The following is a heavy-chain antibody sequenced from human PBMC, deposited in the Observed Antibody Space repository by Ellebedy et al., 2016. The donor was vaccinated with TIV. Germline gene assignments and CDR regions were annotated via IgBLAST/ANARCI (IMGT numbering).Heavy chain of an antibody. Sequence: KVSCKGSGYSFTSYWIGWVRQMPGKGLEWMGIIYPGDSDTRYSPSFQGQVTISADKSISTAYLQWSSLKASDTAMYYCARRTKQYQPDDYEWFDPWGQGTLVTVSS. CDR1: GYSFTSYW. CDR3: ARRTKQYQPDDYEWFDP. J-gene: IGHJ5*02. CDR2: IYPGDSDT. V-gene: IGHV5-51*01. D-gene: IGHD4-17*01.